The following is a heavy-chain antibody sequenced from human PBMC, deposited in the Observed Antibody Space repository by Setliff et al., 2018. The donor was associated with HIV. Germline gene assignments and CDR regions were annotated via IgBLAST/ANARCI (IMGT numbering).Heavy chain of an antibody. CDR3: TRDYAYDWNSVMDV. V-gene: IGHV3-21*01. D-gene: IGHD1-20*01. CDR2: ISRSSTSI. J-gene: IGHJ6*03. CDR1: GFTFSSYS. Sequence: GGSLRLSCAASGFTFSSYSMNWVRQAPGKGLEWVSSISRSSTSIYYADSVKGRFTISRDNAKNSLYLQMNSLRAEDTAVYYCTRDYAYDWNSVMDVWGKGTTVTVSS.